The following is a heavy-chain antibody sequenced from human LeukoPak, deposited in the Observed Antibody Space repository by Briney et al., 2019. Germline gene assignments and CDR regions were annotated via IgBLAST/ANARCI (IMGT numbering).Heavy chain of an antibody. V-gene: IGHV5-51*01. CDR3: ARHGYSSTPYNWFDP. J-gene: IGHJ5*02. Sequence: EALKISCKTSGYSFTSYWIGWVRQMLRKGLGWMGMIYPGDSDTRYSPSFRGQVTTSADKSISTAYLQWSSLKASDTAMYYCARHGYSSTPYNWFDPWGQGTLVTVSS. D-gene: IGHD2-2*01. CDR2: IYPGDSDT. CDR1: GYSFTSYW.